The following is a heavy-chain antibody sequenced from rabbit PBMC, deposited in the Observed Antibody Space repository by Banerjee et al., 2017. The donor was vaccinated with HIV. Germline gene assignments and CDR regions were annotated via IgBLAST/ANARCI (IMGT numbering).Heavy chain of an antibody. J-gene: IGHJ4*01. CDR2: IYAGSSDNT. CDR3: ARGLNGDYGYIMNL. V-gene: IGHV1S45*01. CDR1: GFSFSSSYY. D-gene: IGHD2-1*01. Sequence: QEQLEESGGDLVQPEGSLTLTCTASGFSFSSSYYMCWVRQAPGKGLEWIACIYAGSSDNTYYANWAKGRFTISKTSSTTVTLQMTSLTAADTATYFCARGLNGDYGYIMNLWGPGTLVTVS.